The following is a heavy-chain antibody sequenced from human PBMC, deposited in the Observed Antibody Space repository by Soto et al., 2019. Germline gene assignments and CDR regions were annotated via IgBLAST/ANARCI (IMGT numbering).Heavy chain of an antibody. Sequence: EVQVVESGGGLVQPGGSLRLSCAASGFTFSSNSMNWVRQAPGKGLEWISYISSSSSTIYADSVKGRFIISRDNAMNSLYLQMNSLRDEDTAVYYCARVIWSGHLTSDLWGQGTLVTVSS. D-gene: IGHD3-3*01. CDR1: GFTFSSNS. CDR2: ISSSSSTI. CDR3: ARVIWSGHLTSDL. V-gene: IGHV3-48*02. J-gene: IGHJ5*02.